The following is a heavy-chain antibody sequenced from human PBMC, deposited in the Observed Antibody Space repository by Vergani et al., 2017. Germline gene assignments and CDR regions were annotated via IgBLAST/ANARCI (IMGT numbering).Heavy chain of an antibody. CDR3: TRQWAMVAANNWFDP. CDR2: NYHSGST. D-gene: IGHD2-15*01. J-gene: IGHJ5*02. CDR1: GYSISSGYY. V-gene: IGHV4-38-2*02. Sequence: QVQLQESGPGLVKPSETLSITCTVSGYSISSGYYWGWLRQPPGKGMEWFGSNYHSGSTYYNPSHASRVNMSVDTSKIQFVQKLNSVSAADTAVYYCTRQWAMVAANNWFDPWGQGTLVAVSS.